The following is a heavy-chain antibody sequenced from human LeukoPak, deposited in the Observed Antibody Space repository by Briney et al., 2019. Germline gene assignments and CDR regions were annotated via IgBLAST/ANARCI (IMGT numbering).Heavy chain of an antibody. Sequence: SETLSLTCTVSGVSISSGGYYWSWIRQHPGKGLEWIGYIYYSGSTYYNPSLKSRVTISVDTSKNQFSLKLSSVTAADTAVYYCATFGYSYGDDAFDIWGQGTMVTVSS. D-gene: IGHD5-18*01. J-gene: IGHJ3*02. CDR3: ATFGYSYGDDAFDI. CDR2: IYYSGST. V-gene: IGHV4-31*03. CDR1: GVSISSGGYY.